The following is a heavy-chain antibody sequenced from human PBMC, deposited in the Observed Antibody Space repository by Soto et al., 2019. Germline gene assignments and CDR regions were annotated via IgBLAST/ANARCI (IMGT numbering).Heavy chain of an antibody. Sequence: ASVKVSCKASGYTFTSYGISWVRPAHGQGLEWMGWISAYNGNTNYAQKLQGRVTMTTDTSTSTAYMELRSLRSDDTAVYYCARDGPYVLRYFDWLKSSPYFDYWGQGTLVTVSS. CDR1: GYTFTSYG. D-gene: IGHD3-9*01. CDR3: ARDGPYVLRYFDWLKSSPYFDY. CDR2: ISAYNGNT. V-gene: IGHV1-18*01. J-gene: IGHJ4*02.